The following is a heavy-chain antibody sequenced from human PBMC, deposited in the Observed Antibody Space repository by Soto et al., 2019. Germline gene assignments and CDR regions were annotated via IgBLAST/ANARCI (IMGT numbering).Heavy chain of an antibody. CDR3: ATQGFYRMGV. Sequence: PSETLSLTCAVSGDSITGDSWWSWVRQPPGKGLEWIGEIHHSGATNYNPSPKSRVTISVDKSKNQFSLKLNSVTAADTAMFYCATQGFYRMGVWGRGTTVTVSS. CDR1: GDSITGDSW. J-gene: IGHJ6*02. V-gene: IGHV4-4*02. CDR2: IHHSGAT.